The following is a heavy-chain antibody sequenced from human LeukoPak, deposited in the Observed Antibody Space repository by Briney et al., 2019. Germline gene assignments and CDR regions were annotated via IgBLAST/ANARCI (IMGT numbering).Heavy chain of an antibody. Sequence: PGGSLRLSCAASGFTFSSHSMSWVRQTPGKGLEWVSCISTSSSFIYYADSLKGRFTISRDNARNSLYLQMNRLRAEDTAVYYCARNYDFWSSPRGYMDVWGKGTTVTVSS. CDR3: ARNYDFWSSPRGYMDV. CDR2: ISTSSSFI. CDR1: GFTFSSHS. D-gene: IGHD3-3*01. J-gene: IGHJ6*03. V-gene: IGHV3-21*01.